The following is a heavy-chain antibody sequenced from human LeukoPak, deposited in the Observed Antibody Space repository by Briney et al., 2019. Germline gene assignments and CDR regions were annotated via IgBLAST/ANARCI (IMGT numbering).Heavy chain of an antibody. Sequence: SETLSLTCTVSGGSISSSSYYWGWIRQPPGKGLEWIGSIYYSGSTYYNPSLKSRVTISVDTSKTQFSLKLSSVTAADTAVYYCARDHRAYYYGSGSYPAAWFDPWGQGTLVTVSS. CDR2: IYYSGST. CDR1: GGSISSSSYY. J-gene: IGHJ5*02. D-gene: IGHD3-10*01. V-gene: IGHV4-39*07. CDR3: ARDHRAYYYGSGSYPAAWFDP.